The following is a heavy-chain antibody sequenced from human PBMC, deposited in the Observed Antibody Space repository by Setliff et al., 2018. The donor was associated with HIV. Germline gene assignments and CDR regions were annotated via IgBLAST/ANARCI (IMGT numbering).Heavy chain of an antibody. V-gene: IGHV3-74*01. J-gene: IGHJ3*02. D-gene: IGHD2-15*01. Sequence: TFSSYWIHWVRQAPGKGLVWVSRISADGSDTSYADSVKGRFTISRDNAKNTLYLQMNSLRAEDTALYYCSLGYCSGGSCYSDPEVAFDIWGQGTMVTVSS. CDR1: TFSSYW. CDR2: ISADGSDT. CDR3: SLGYCSGGSCYSDPEVAFDI.